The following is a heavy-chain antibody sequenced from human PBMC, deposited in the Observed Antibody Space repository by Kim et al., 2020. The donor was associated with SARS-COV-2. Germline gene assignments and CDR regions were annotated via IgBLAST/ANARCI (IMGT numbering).Heavy chain of an antibody. D-gene: IGHD1-26*01. CDR3: ARSPPWYCGEYDY. Sequence: ASVKVSCKTSGYTFSTYGLSWVRQAPGQGLEWMGSISANNGNTKCEQKLQGRVTLTRDTSTSTAYMELRSLRSDDTAICYCARSPPWYCGEYDYCGQGTLVTVSS. J-gene: IGHJ4*02. V-gene: IGHV1-18*01. CDR2: ISANNGNT. CDR1: GYTFSTYG.